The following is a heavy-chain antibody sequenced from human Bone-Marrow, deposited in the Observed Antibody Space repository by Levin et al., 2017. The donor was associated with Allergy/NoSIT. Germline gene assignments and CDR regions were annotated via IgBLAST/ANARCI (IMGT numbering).Heavy chain of an antibody. Sequence: QSGGSLRLSCAASGFTFSSYAMSWVRQAPGKGLEWVSSVSDSGGSTYYADSVKGRFTISRDNSKNTLYLQMNSLRAEDTAVYYCARWAGLGATSYYYGMDVWGQGTTVTVSS. V-gene: IGHV3-23*01. D-gene: IGHD1-26*01. CDR3: ARWAGLGATSYYYGMDV. CDR1: GFTFSSYA. CDR2: VSDSGGST. J-gene: IGHJ6*02.